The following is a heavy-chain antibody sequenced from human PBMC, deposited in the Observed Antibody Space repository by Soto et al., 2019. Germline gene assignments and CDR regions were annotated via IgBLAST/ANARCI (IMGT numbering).Heavy chain of an antibody. CDR3: ARDRRITMVRGVIYYMDV. J-gene: IGHJ6*03. D-gene: IGHD3-10*01. Sequence: GGSLRLSCAASGFTFSSYWMSWVRQAPGKGLEWVANIKQDGSEKYYVDSVKGRFTISRENAKNSLYLQMNSLRAEDTAVYYCARDRRITMVRGVIYYMDVWGKGTTVTVSS. CDR1: GFTFSSYW. CDR2: IKQDGSEK. V-gene: IGHV3-7*01.